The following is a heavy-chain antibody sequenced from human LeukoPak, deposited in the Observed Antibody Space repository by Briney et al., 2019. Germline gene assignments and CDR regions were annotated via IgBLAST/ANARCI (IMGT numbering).Heavy chain of an antibody. CDR3: ARIDFCDYGDRLDY. CDR2: IYYSGSK. Sequence: SETLSLTCTVSGYPTILGYHWGWVRQAPGKGLEWLATIYYSGSKYFNSSLKSRISIPQDASNNQFSLSLTSVTAADTAVYYCARIDFCDYGDRLDYRGQGSLVVVSS. J-gene: IGHJ4*02. V-gene: IGHV4-38-2*02. D-gene: IGHD4/OR15-4a*01. CDR1: GYPTILGYH.